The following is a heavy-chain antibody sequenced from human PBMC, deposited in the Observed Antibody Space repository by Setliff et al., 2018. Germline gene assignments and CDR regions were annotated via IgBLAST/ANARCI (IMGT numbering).Heavy chain of an antibody. V-gene: IGHV3-49*02. D-gene: IGHD6-19*01. Sequence: WIRQPPGKGLEWVGFIRSKAYGGTTEYAASAKGRFTISRDDSKSIAYLQMNSLKTEDTAVYYCTTFSGWAYWGQGTLVTVSS. CDR2: IRSKAYGGTT. J-gene: IGHJ4*02. CDR3: TTFSGWAY.